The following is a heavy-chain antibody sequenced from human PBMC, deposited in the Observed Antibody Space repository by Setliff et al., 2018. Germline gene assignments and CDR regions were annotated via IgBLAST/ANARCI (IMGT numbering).Heavy chain of an antibody. CDR2: ISAYNGNT. CDR3: ARVTMIVVVITYPDPDAFDI. Sequence: GSVKVSCKASGYTFTSYGISWVRQAPGQGLEWMGWISAYNGNTNYAQKLQGRVTMTTDTSTSTAYMELRSLRSDDTAVYYCARVTMIVVVITYPDPDAFDIWGQGTMVTVSS. D-gene: IGHD3-22*01. CDR1: GYTFTSYG. J-gene: IGHJ3*02. V-gene: IGHV1-18*01.